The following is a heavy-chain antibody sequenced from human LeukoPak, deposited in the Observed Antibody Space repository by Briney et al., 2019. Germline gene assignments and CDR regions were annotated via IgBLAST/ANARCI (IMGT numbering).Heavy chain of an antibody. Sequence: PGGSLRLSCAASGFTFSSYAMHWVRQAPGKGLEWVAVISYDGSNKYYADSVKGRFTISRDNAKNSLYLQMNSLRAEDTALYYCAKDLSGSYYGGLDAFDIWGQGTMVTVSS. CDR1: GFTFSSYA. CDR2: ISYDGSNK. D-gene: IGHD3-10*01. J-gene: IGHJ3*02. V-gene: IGHV3-30*04. CDR3: AKDLSGSYYGGLDAFDI.